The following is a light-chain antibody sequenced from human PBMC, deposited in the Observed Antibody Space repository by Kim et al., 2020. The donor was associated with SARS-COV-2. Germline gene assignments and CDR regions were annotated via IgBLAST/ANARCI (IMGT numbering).Light chain of an antibody. J-gene: IGKJ1*01. CDR2: AAS. Sequence: AAVVDRGAITCRASKGISNYLAWFQPKPGKVPKRLIYAASSLQSGVPSRISGSRFGREFTLNISTLQPQDFATYYCLQHNSYPRTFGQGTKVDIK. CDR3: LQHNSYPRT. V-gene: IGKV1-17*03. CDR1: KGISNY.